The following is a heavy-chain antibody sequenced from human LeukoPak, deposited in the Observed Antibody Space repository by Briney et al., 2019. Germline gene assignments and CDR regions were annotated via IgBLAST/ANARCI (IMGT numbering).Heavy chain of an antibody. CDR2: IYYSGST. CDR1: GGSISSSRYY. Sequence: SETLSLTCTVSGGSISSSRYYWGWIRQPPGKGLEWIGSIYYSGSTYYNPSLKSRVTISVDTSKNQFSLKLSSVTAADTAVYYCASQGYSSGFDYWGQGTLVTVSS. J-gene: IGHJ4*02. D-gene: IGHD6-19*01. V-gene: IGHV4-39*01. CDR3: ASQGYSSGFDY.